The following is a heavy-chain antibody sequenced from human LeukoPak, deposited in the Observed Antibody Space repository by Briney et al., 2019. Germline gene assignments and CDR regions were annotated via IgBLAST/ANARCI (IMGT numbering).Heavy chain of an antibody. D-gene: IGHD3-22*01. CDR3: ARYDSSGYSIEY. CDR2: TYFSGNV. CDR1: GGAISSHY. V-gene: IGHV4-59*11. Sequence: SETLSLTCTVSGGAISSHYWSWIRQPPGKGLEWIGYTYFSGNVNYNPSLKSRVTISVDTSKTHFSLKLSSATAADTAVYYCARYDSSGYSIEYWGQGTQVTVAS. J-gene: IGHJ4*02.